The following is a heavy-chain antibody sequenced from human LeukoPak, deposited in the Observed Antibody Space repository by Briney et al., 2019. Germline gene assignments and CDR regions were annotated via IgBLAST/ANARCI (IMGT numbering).Heavy chain of an antibody. CDR3: ARVKPDYYDSSGYHYYGMDV. CDR1: GYTFTSHY. V-gene: IGHV1-46*01. D-gene: IGHD3-22*01. J-gene: IGHJ6*02. Sequence: ASVKVSCKASGYTFTSHYMHWVRQAPGQGLEWMGIINPSGGSTSYAQKFQGRVTMTRDTSTSTVYMELSSLRSEDTAVYYCARVKPDYYDSSGYHYYGMDVWGQGTTVTVSS. CDR2: INPSGGST.